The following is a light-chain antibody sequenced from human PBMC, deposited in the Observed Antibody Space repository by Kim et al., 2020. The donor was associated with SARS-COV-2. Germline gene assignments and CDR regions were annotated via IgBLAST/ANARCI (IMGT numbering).Light chain of an antibody. J-gene: IGKJ2*03. Sequence: EIVLTQSPGTLSLSPGERATLSCRASQSVSSSYLAWYQQKPGQAPRLLIYGASSRATGIPDRFSVSGSGTDFTLTISRLEPEDFAVYYCQQYGSSPRFGQGTKLEI. CDR1: QSVSSSY. V-gene: IGKV3-20*01. CDR2: GAS. CDR3: QQYGSSPR.